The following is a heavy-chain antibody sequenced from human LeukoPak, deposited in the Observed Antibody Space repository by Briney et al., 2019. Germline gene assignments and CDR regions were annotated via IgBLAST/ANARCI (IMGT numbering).Heavy chain of an antibody. Sequence: SETLSLTCTVSGGSISSYYWSWIRQPPGKGLEWIGYIYHSGSTYYNPSLKSRVTISVDRSKNQFSLKLSSVTAADTAVYYCARGTAMVTAFDYWGQGTLVTVSS. V-gene: IGHV4-59*12. CDR1: GGSISSYY. CDR2: IYHSGST. D-gene: IGHD5-18*01. CDR3: ARGTAMVTAFDY. J-gene: IGHJ4*02.